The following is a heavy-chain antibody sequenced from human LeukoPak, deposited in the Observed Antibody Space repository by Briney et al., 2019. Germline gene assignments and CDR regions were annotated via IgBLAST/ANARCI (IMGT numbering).Heavy chain of an antibody. CDR2: IHPGDSDT. J-gene: IGHJ4*02. V-gene: IGHV5-51*01. D-gene: IGHD3-10*01. CDR3: ARRGEGPIGGIGY. Sequence: GESLKISCKGSGYSFANYWIGWVRQMPGKGLEWMGIIHPGDSDTRYSPSFQGQVTISAEKSISTAYLQWNSLKASDIAMYYCARRGEGPIGGIGYWGQGTLVTVSS. CDR1: GYSFANYW.